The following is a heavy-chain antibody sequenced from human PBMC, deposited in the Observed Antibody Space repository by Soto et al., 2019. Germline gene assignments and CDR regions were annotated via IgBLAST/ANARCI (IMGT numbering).Heavy chain of an antibody. CDR2: IIPIFGTA. J-gene: IGHJ6*02. V-gene: IGHV1-69*01. CDR3: ARDLGDLSPHIGGGYGMDV. CDR1: GGTFSSYA. Sequence: QVQLVQSGAEVKKPGSSVKVSCKASGGTFSSYAIGWVRQAPGQGLEWMGGIIPIFGTANYAQKFQGRVTITADESTSTAYMELSSLRSEDTAVYYCARDLGDLSPHIGGGYGMDVWGQGTTVTVSS. D-gene: IGHD3-16*02.